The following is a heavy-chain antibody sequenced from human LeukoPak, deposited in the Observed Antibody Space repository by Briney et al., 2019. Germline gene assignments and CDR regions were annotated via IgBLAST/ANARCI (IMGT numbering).Heavy chain of an antibody. V-gene: IGHV4-39*01. D-gene: IGHD3-10*01. J-gene: IGHJ4*02. CDR1: GGSISSSRYY. Sequence: SETLSLTCTVSGGSISSSRYYWAWIRQPPGKGLEWIGSVFYTGTTDYNPSLNSRVTISIDTSKNQFSLNLGSVTAADSALYYCANYGSGTYWGQGTLVTVSS. CDR3: ANYGSGTY. CDR2: VFYTGTT.